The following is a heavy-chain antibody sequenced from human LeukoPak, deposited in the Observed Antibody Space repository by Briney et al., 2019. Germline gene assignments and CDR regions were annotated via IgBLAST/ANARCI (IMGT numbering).Heavy chain of an antibody. J-gene: IGHJ4*02. CDR2: ISSSSSYI. V-gene: IGHV3-21*01. D-gene: IGHD6-19*01. CDR3: AKDLEYSSGWPTNFDY. Sequence: GGSLRLSCAASGFTFSSYSMNWVRQAPGKGLEWVSSISSSSSYIYYADSVKGRFTISRDNAENSLYLQMNSLRDEDTAVYYCAKDLEYSSGWPTNFDYWGQGTLVTVSS. CDR1: GFTFSSYS.